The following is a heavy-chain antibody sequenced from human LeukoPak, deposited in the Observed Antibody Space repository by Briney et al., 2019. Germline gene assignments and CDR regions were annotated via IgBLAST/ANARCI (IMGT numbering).Heavy chain of an antibody. CDR3: ARSDGDLDY. D-gene: IGHD4-17*01. CDR1: SGSISTSNYY. Sequence: SETLSLTCTVSSGSISTSNYYWGWVRQPPGKALEWIGNIFYSGSTYYSPSLKSRVTISLDTSKNQFSLKLSSVTAADTAVYYCARSDGDLDYWGQGTLVTVSS. J-gene: IGHJ4*02. CDR2: IFYSGST. V-gene: IGHV4-39*07.